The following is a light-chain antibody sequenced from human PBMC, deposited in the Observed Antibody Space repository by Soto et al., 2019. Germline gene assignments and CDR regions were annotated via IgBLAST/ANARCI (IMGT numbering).Light chain of an antibody. CDR3: QVWDSSSDHVV. V-gene: IGLV3-21*04. Sequence: SYELTQPPSVSVAPGQTARITCGGNNIGSKSVHWYQQKPGQAPVLVIYYDSDWPSGIPERFSGSNSGNTATLTISRVEAGDEADYYCQVWDSSSDHVVFGGGTKLTVL. J-gene: IGLJ2*01. CDR1: NIGSKS. CDR2: YDS.